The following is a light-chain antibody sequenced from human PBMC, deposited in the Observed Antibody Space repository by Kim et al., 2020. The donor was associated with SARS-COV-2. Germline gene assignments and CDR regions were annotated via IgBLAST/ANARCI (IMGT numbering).Light chain of an antibody. CDR1: SSNIGSNY. CDR3: AAWDDSLSGWV. Sequence: SELTQPPSASGTPGQRVTISCSGSSSNIGSNYVYWYQQLPGTAPKLLIYRNNQRPSGVPDRFPGSKSGTSASLAISGLRSEDEADYYCAAWDDSLSGWV. J-gene: IGLJ3*02. V-gene: IGLV1-47*01. CDR2: RNN.